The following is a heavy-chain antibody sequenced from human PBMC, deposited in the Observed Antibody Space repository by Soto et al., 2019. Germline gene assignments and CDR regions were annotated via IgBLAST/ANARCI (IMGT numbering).Heavy chain of an antibody. Sequence: SETLSLTCAVSGGSISSSNWWSWVRQPPGKGLEWIGEIYHSGSTNYNPSLKGRVTISVDKSKNQFSLKLSSVTAADTAVYYCARDGLRYFDWLPRDYYAMDVWGQGTTVTV. J-gene: IGHJ6*02. D-gene: IGHD3-9*01. V-gene: IGHV4-4*02. CDR1: GGSISSSNW. CDR3: ARDGLRYFDWLPRDYYAMDV. CDR2: IYHSGST.